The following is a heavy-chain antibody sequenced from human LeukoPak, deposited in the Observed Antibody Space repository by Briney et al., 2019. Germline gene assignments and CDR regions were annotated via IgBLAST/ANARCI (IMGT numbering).Heavy chain of an antibody. CDR1: GFTFTSYA. J-gene: IGHJ4*02. V-gene: IGHV3-23*01. Sequence: GGSLRLSCAASGFTFTSYAMSWVRQAPGKGLEWVSAISGSGGSTYYADSVKGRFTISRDNSKNTLYLQMNSLRAEDTAVYYCAKIFGSGSEGDYWGQGTLVTVSS. CDR2: ISGSGGST. CDR3: AKIFGSGSEGDY. D-gene: IGHD3-10*01.